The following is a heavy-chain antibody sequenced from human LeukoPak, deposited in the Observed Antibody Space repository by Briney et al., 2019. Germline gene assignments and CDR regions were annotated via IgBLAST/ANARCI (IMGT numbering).Heavy chain of an antibody. J-gene: IGHJ4*02. CDR3: ARGGRNYYDSSGSRAGDY. Sequence: ASVKVSCKASGYTFTGYYMHWVRQAPGQGLEWMGWINPNSGGTNYAQKLQGRVTMTTDTSTSTAYMELRSLRSDDTAVYYCARGGRNYYDSSGSRAGDYWGQGTLVTVSS. CDR1: GYTFTGYY. V-gene: IGHV1-2*02. CDR2: INPNSGGT. D-gene: IGHD3-22*01.